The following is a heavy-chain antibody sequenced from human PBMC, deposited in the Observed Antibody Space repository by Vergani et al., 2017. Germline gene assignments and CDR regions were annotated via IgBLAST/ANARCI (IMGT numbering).Heavy chain of an antibody. Sequence: EVQLVESGGGLIQPGGSLRLSCAASGFTVSSNYMSWVRQAPGKGLEWASVIYSGGSTYYADSVKGRFTISRDNSKNTLYLQMNSLRAEDTAVYYCARVWGVPAAMLYYYYYYMDVWGKGP. D-gene: IGHD2-2*01. CDR1: GFTVSSNY. CDR3: ARVWGVPAAMLYYYYYYMDV. V-gene: IGHV3-53*01. CDR2: IYSGGST. J-gene: IGHJ6*03.